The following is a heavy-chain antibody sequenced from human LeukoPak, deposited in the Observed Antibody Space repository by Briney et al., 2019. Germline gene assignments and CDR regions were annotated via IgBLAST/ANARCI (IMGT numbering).Heavy chain of an antibody. CDR3: ARDLYYYGSGTYYNWFDP. CDR1: GGTFSSYA. CDR2: IIPVFDTT. Sequence: ASVNVSCKASGGTFSSYAISWVRQAPGQGLEWMGGIIPVFDTTNYAQKFQGRVTITADESTSTAYMELSSLRSEDTAVYYCARDLYYYGSGTYYNWFDPWGQGTLVTVSS. D-gene: IGHD3-10*01. J-gene: IGHJ5*02. V-gene: IGHV1-69*13.